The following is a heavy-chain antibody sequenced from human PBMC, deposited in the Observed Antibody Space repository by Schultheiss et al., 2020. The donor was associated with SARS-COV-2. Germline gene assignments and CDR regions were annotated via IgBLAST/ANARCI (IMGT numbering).Heavy chain of an antibody. CDR2: ISSSSSTI. CDR3: ARSYYYDSIRSWYFDL. Sequence: GESLKISCAASGFTFSGSAMHWVRQAPGKGLEWVSYISSSSSTIYYADSVKGRFTISRDNAKNSLYLQMNSLRAEDTAVYYCARSYYYDSIRSWYFDLWGRGTLVTVSS. CDR1: GFTFSGSA. J-gene: IGHJ2*01. V-gene: IGHV3-48*04. D-gene: IGHD3-22*01.